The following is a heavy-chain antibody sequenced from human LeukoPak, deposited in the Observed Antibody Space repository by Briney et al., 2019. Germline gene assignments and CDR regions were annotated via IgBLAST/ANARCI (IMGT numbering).Heavy chain of an antibody. D-gene: IGHD6-13*01. V-gene: IGHV4-59*01. CDR1: GGSISSYY. J-gene: IGHJ4*02. CDR2: IYYSGST. Sequence: SETLSLTCTVSGGSISSYYWSWIRQPPGKRLEWIGYIYYSGSTNYNPSLKSRVTISVDTSKNQFSLKLSSVTAADTAVYYCARGRGISSWLFDYWGQGTLVTVSS. CDR3: ARGRGISSWLFDY.